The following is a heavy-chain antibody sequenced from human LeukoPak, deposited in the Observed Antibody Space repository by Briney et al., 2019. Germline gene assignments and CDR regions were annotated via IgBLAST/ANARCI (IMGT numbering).Heavy chain of an antibody. Sequence: SETLSLTCTVSGGSISSSSYYWGWIRQPPGKGLEWIGSIYYSGSTYYNPSLKSRVTISVDTSKNQFSLKLSSVTAADTAVYYCARHPGRYCSSTSCVRGPSNWFDPWGQGTLVTVSS. V-gene: IGHV4-39*01. J-gene: IGHJ5*02. CDR1: GGSISSSSYY. CDR2: IYYSGST. D-gene: IGHD2-2*01. CDR3: ARHPGRYCSSTSCVRGPSNWFDP.